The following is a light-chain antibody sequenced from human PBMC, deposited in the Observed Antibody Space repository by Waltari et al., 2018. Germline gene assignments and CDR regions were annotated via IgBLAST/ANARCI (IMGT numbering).Light chain of an antibody. CDR2: KIN. V-gene: IGLV8-61*01. CDR3: LVYMGSGIWV. CDR1: SGSVSTTSY. J-gene: IGLJ3*02. Sequence: QTVVTQEPSLSVSPGGTVTLTCALSSGSVSTTSYVSWYQQTPGQAPRTLVYKINSRSSGVPCRVSGSILGNKAALTITGAQADDESDYYCLVYMGSGIWVFGGGTKLTVL.